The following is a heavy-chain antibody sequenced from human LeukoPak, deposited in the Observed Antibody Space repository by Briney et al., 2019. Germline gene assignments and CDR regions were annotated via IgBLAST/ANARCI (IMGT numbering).Heavy chain of an antibody. J-gene: IGHJ4*02. CDR2: INHSGST. Sequence: SETLSLTCAVYGWSFSGYYWSWIRQPPGKGLEWIGEINHSGSTNYNPSLKSRVTISVDTSKNQFSLKLSSVTAADTAVYYCARRRGYCSSTSCSLYRFDYWGQGTLVTVSS. CDR3: ARRRGYCSSTSCSLYRFDY. D-gene: IGHD2-2*01. V-gene: IGHV4-34*01. CDR1: GWSFSGYY.